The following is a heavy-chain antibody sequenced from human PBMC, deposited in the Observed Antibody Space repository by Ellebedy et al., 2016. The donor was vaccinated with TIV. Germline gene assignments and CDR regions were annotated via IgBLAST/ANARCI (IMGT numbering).Heavy chain of an antibody. CDR1: GFTFSNYD. J-gene: IGHJ4*02. Sequence: GESLKISXAGSGFTFSNYDIHWVRQAPGKGLEWVASTSYDGRYKYYADSVKGRFTISRDNSQNTLYLQMNSLRAEDTAVYYCASDPVAGTANWGQGILVTVSS. D-gene: IGHD6-19*01. CDR3: ASDPVAGTAN. CDR2: TSYDGRYK. V-gene: IGHV3-30*03.